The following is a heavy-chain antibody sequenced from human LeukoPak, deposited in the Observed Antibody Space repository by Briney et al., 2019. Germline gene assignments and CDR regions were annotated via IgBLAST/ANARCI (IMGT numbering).Heavy chain of an antibody. Sequence: GGSLRLSCAAAGVTFISNGMHWVRQAPGKGLEGGAVIWYDGSNKYYADSVKGRFTISRANSKNTLYLQRSSLRAEGTAVYYCARDRTMATITPLDYWGQGTLVTVSS. J-gene: IGHJ4*02. V-gene: IGHV3-33*01. CDR2: IWYDGSNK. CDR1: GVTFISNG. D-gene: IGHD5-12*01. CDR3: ARDRTMATITPLDY.